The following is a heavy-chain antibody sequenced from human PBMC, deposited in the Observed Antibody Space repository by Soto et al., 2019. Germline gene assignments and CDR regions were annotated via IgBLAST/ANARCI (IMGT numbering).Heavy chain of an antibody. D-gene: IGHD3-10*01. CDR3: ARSSGTMVRGVIEYYLDY. CDR2: IIPIFGTA. CDR1: GGTLSSYS. V-gene: IGHV1-69*13. J-gene: IGHJ4*02. Sequence: SVEVSRKASGGTLSSYSISWGRQAPWQGLEWMGGIIPIFGTANYAQKFQGRVTITADESTSTAYMELSSLRSEDTAVYYCARSSGTMVRGVIEYYLDYWGQGTLVTVSS.